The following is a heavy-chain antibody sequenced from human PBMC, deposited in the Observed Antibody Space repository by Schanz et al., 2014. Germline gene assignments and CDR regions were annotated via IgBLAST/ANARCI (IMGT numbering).Heavy chain of an antibody. CDR2: MYINSGST. CDR3: ARDGGRDGYNLAFDV. CDR1: GFTVNTNY. J-gene: IGHJ3*01. Sequence: EVQLVESGGGLIQPGGSLRLSCAVSGFTVNTNYMSWVRQAPGKGLEWISSMYINSGSTQYADSVKGRFIISRDSSKTTLFLQMNSLRADDTAVYFCARDGGRDGYNLAFDVWGQGTLVTVSS. D-gene: IGHD5-12*01. V-gene: IGHV3-53*01.